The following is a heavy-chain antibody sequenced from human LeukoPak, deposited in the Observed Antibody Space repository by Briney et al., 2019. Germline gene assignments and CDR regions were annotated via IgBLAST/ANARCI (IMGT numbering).Heavy chain of an antibody. Sequence: GRSLRLSCAASGFTFEDHVMHWVRQAPGKGLEWVSSISWSGDRMGYADAVKGRFTISRDNAKNSLFLQMSSLRVEGTALYYCAKDLGGSATTVWGQGTLVTVSS. J-gene: IGHJ4*02. CDR1: GFTFEDHV. D-gene: IGHD2-2*01. CDR3: AKDLGGSATTV. V-gene: IGHV3-9*01. CDR2: ISWSGDRM.